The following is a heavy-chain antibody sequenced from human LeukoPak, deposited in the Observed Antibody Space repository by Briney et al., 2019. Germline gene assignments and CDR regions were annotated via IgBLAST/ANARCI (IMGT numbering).Heavy chain of an antibody. J-gene: IGHJ6*02. CDR1: GGSFSGYY. V-gene: IGHV4-34*01. CDR2: INHSGST. D-gene: IGHD6-13*01. CDR3: ARGKATTPYSSSWYVKSYGMDV. Sequence: SETLSLTCAVYGGSFSGYYWSWIRQPPGKGLEWIGEINHSGSTNYNPSLKSRVTISVDTSKNQFSLKLSSVTAADTAVYYCARGKATTPYSSSWYVKSYGMDVWGQGTTVTVSS.